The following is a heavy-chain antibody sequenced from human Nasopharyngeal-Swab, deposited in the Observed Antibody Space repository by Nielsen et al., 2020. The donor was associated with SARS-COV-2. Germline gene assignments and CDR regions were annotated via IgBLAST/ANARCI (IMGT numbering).Heavy chain of an antibody. J-gene: IGHJ4*02. D-gene: IGHD3-3*01. CDR1: GDSVSSHSAG. CDR3: ARGRDFSFDS. CDR2: TLYRSKWYN. Sequence: SETLSLTCAISGDSVSSHSAGWNWIRQSPSRGLEWLGRTLYRSKWYNDYAESVKSRIAVNPATPKNQFSLQLNPVTPEDTAVYYCARGRDFSFDSWGQGTLVTASS. V-gene: IGHV6-1*01.